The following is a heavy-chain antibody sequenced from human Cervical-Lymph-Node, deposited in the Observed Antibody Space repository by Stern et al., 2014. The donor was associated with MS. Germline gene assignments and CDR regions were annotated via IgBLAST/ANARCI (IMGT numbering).Heavy chain of an antibody. Sequence: EMQLVESGGGVVRPGGSLRLSCVVSGFPFDEYGMSWVRQVPGKGLEWVSGINWDGAITAYADAVKGRFTFSRDSAKNSLYLQMNSLTAEDTALYHCARADRGDSDGPGFYYYGMDVWGQGTTVTVSS. CDR1: GFPFDEYG. D-gene: IGHD5-18*01. CDR3: ARADRGDSDGPGFYYYGMDV. J-gene: IGHJ6*02. CDR2: INWDGAIT. V-gene: IGHV3-20*01.